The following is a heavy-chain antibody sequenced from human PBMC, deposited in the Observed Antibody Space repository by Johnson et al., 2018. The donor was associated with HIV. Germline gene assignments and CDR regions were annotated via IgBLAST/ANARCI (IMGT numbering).Heavy chain of an antibody. D-gene: IGHD1-26*01. CDR3: TTVAQWELLVAFDI. CDR2: IKSKTDGGTT. V-gene: IGHV3-15*01. CDR1: GFTFSNAW. Sequence: VQLVESGGGLVKPGGSLRLSCAASGFTFSNAWMSWVRQAPGKGLEWVGSIKSKTDGGTTDYAAPVKGRFTISRDDAKNTLYLQMNSLKTEDTAVYYCTTVAQWELLVAFDIWGQGTMVTVS. J-gene: IGHJ3*02.